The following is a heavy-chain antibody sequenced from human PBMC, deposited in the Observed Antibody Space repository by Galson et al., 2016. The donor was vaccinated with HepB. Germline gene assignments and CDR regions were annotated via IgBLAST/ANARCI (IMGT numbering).Heavy chain of an antibody. J-gene: IGHJ4*02. Sequence: SLRLSCAASGFTFSNYGMHWVRQAPGKGLEWMAADSMDGRRKFYADSVKGRFTISRDNSNSMLFLQMSSLRADDTAVYYCARRHEYCPPVGCSVDDWGQGTLVSVSS. D-gene: IGHD2/OR15-2a*01. CDR1: GFTFSNYG. CDR3: ARRHEYCPPVGCSVDD. V-gene: IGHV3-30*03. CDR2: DSMDGRRK.